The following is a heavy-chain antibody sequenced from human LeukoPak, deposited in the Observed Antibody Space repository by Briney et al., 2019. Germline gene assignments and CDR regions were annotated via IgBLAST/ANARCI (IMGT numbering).Heavy chain of an antibody. V-gene: IGHV4-39*01. J-gene: IGHJ4*02. CDR1: GGSITSRSYY. CDR2: INYSGST. Sequence: SETLSLTCTVSGGSITSRSYYWGWICQPPGKGLEWIGDINYSGSTYYNASLRSRVTMSVDTSRSQFSLKLTSVTAADTAVYYCARRYSSGSNYFDYWGQGTLATVSP. CDR3: ARRYSSGSNYFDY. D-gene: IGHD2-15*01.